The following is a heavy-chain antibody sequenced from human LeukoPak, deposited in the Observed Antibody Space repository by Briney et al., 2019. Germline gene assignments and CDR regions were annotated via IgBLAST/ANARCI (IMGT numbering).Heavy chain of an antibody. Sequence: SQTLSLTCAISGDSVSSNSAAWNWIRQSPSRGLEWLGRTYYRSKWYNDYAVSVKSRTTINPDTSKNQFSLQLNSVTPEDTAVYYCARDTIFGAYYYYYGMDVWGQGTTVTVSS. CDR1: GDSVSSNSAA. CDR2: TYYRSKWYN. J-gene: IGHJ6*02. V-gene: IGHV6-1*01. D-gene: IGHD3-3*01. CDR3: ARDTIFGAYYYYYGMDV.